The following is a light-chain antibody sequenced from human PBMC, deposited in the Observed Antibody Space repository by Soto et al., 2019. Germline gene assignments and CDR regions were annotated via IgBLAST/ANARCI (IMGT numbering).Light chain of an antibody. CDR1: QSISSW. CDR3: KQYDSYPLT. Sequence: DIQMTQSPSTLSASVGDRVTITCRASQSISSWLAWYQKKPGKAPNLLIYKTSSLESGVPSRFSGSGSGTEFTLTVNSLQPDDFATYYCKQYDSYPLTFGGGTK. CDR2: KTS. V-gene: IGKV1-5*03. J-gene: IGKJ4*01.